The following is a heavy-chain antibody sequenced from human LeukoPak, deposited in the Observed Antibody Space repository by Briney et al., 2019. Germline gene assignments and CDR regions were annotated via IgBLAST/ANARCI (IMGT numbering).Heavy chain of an antibody. V-gene: IGHV4-34*01. CDR1: DGSFSGY. CDR2: INQTGST. J-gene: IGHJ1*01. D-gene: IGHD6-19*01. CDR3: ARRSHYSGWYV. Sequence: PSETLSLTCAVYDGSFSGYWSWIRQPPGKGLEWIGEINQTGSTNYNPSLKSRVTISVDTSKNQFSLKLTSVTAADTAVYYCARRSHYSGWYVWGQGTLVTVSS.